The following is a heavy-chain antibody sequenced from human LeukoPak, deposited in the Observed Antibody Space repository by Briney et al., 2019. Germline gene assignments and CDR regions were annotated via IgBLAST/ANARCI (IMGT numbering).Heavy chain of an antibody. CDR1: GYTFTGYY. CDR2: INPNSGGT. Sequence: ASVKVSCKASGYTFTGYYMHWVRQAPGQGLEWMGWINPNSGGTNYAQKFQGRVTMTRDTSISTAYMELSRLRSDDTAVYYCARDGVRGVIIRPYYYYYGMDVWGQGTTVTVSS. D-gene: IGHD3-10*01. CDR3: ARDGVRGVIIRPYYYYYGMDV. J-gene: IGHJ6*02. V-gene: IGHV1-2*02.